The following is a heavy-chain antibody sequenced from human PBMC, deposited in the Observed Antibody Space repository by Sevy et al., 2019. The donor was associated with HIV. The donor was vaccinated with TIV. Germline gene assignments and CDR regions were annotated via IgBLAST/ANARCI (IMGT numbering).Heavy chain of an antibody. V-gene: IGHV3-66*02. D-gene: IGHD2-15*01. Sequence: QLGGPLRLSCAASGFTVSGNYMSWVRQAPGKGLEWVSVIYSGGSTYYADSVKGRFTISRDTSKTTLYLQMNSLRFEDTAVYYCASTSCSGGSCYSLIDAWGQGTLVTVSS. CDR2: IYSGGST. CDR3: ASTSCSGGSCYSLIDA. J-gene: IGHJ4*02. CDR1: GFTVSGNY.